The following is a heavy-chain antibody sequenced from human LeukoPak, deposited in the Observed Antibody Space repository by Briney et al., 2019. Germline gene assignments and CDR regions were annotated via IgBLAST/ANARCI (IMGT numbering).Heavy chain of an antibody. V-gene: IGHV3-23*01. CDR3: AKDPPYGHFDRSGYNPTTNDY. CDR1: GFTFSSYA. Sequence: GGSLRLSCAASGFTFSSYAMSWVRQAPGKGLEWVSAISGSGGNTYYSDSVRGRFTISRDNSKNTLYLQMNSLRPEDTAVYYCAKDPPYGHFDRSGYNPTTNDYWGQGTLVTVSS. D-gene: IGHD3-22*01. J-gene: IGHJ4*02. CDR2: ISGSGGNT.